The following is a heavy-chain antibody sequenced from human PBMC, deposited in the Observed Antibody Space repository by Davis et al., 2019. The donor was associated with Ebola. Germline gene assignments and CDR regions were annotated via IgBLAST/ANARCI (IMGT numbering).Heavy chain of an antibody. Sequence: MPSETLSLTCTVSGDSISYYYWSWIRQPPGRGLEWIGYTYYSGSTDYNPSPKSRVTISVDTSKNQFSLKLSSVTAADTAVYYCARSGYTGYDPRINFDYWGQGTLVTVSS. CDR2: TYYSGST. CDR3: ARSGYTGYDPRINFDY. CDR1: GDSISYYY. J-gene: IGHJ4*02. V-gene: IGHV4-59*01. D-gene: IGHD5-12*01.